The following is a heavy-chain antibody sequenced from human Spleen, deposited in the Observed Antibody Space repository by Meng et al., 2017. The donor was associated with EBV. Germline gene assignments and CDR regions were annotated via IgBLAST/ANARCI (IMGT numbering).Heavy chain of an antibody. CDR2: VRGYNGHT. V-gene: IGHV1-18*01. D-gene: IGHD2-21*01. Sequence: QFQLGQAGAGVKEPGASVKVSCKASGYTFTSPDISWVRQAPGQGLEWVGRVRGYNGHTSYAEKFQGRVSMTTDTSTSTAYMELRSLRSDDTAVYYCARDQGVASAIDFWGQGTLVTVSS. J-gene: IGHJ4*02. CDR1: GYTFTSPD. CDR3: ARDQGVASAIDF.